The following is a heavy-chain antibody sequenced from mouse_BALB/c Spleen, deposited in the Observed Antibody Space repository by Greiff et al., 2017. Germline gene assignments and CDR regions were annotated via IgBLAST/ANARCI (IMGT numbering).Heavy chain of an antibody. D-gene: IGHD3-1*01. V-gene: IGHV5-17*02. J-gene: IGHJ3*01. CDR1: GFTFSSFG. CDR3: ARSGDVAWFAY. CDR2: ISSGSSTI. Sequence: EVKVVESGGGLVQPGGSRKLSCAASGFTFSSFGMHWVRQAPEKGLEWVAYISSGSSTIYYADTVKGRFTISRDNPKNTLFLQMTSLRSEDTAMYYCARSGDVAWFAYWGQGTLVTVSA.